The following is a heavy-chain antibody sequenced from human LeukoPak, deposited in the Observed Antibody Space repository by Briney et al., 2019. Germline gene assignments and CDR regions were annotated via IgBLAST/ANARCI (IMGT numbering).Heavy chain of an antibody. Sequence: KSSETLSLTCTVSGGSISSSGYYWGWIRQPPGKGLEWIGSMYYSGSTYYNPSLKSRVTISVDTSKNHFSLKLSSVTAADTAVYYCARERIHGIAARRQPMDVWGKGTTVTVSS. CDR3: ARERIHGIAARRQPMDV. V-gene: IGHV4-39*02. CDR1: GGSISSSGYY. J-gene: IGHJ6*03. D-gene: IGHD6-6*01. CDR2: MYYSGST.